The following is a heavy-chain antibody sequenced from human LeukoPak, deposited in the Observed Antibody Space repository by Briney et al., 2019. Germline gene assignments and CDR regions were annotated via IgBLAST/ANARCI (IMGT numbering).Heavy chain of an antibody. J-gene: IGHJ4*02. Sequence: SETLSLTCTVSGGSISSYHWSWIRQPPGKGLEWIGYIHYSGSTIQKPSLKSRVTISVDTSRNQSSLKLTSVTAADTAVYYCARDAGDYFDYWGQGTLVTVSS. CDR3: ARDAGDYFDY. V-gene: IGHV4-59*01. D-gene: IGHD1-26*01. CDR1: GGSISSYH. CDR2: IHYSGST.